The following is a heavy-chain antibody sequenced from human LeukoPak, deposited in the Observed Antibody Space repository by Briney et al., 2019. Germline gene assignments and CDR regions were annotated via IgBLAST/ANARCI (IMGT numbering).Heavy chain of an antibody. J-gene: IGHJ4*02. CDR2: IIDDGHTT. V-gene: IGHV3-23*01. Sequence: PGGSLRLSRAASGFTFSSYAISWFRQAPGKGLEWVSLIIDDGHTTSYADSVKGRFTISRDNSKNTLFLQMNSLRAEDTAVYYCAKYGGHPLPHYYLDYWGQGTQVTVSS. D-gene: IGHD3-16*01. CDR1: GFTFSSYA. CDR3: AKYGGHPLPHYYLDY.